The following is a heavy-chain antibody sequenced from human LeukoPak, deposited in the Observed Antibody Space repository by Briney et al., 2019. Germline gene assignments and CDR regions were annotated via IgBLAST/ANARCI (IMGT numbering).Heavy chain of an antibody. Sequence: ASVKVSCKASGYTFAGYYMHWVRQAPGQGLEWMGWMNPNSGNTGYAQKFQGRVTMTRNTSISTAYMELSSLRSEDTAVYYCARGLVTVRMDVWGQGTTVTVSS. CDR2: MNPNSGNT. CDR3: ARGLVTVRMDV. J-gene: IGHJ6*02. D-gene: IGHD2-8*02. V-gene: IGHV1-8*02. CDR1: GYTFAGYY.